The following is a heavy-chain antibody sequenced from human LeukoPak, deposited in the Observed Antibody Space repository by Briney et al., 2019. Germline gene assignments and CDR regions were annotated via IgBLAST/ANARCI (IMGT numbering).Heavy chain of an antibody. J-gene: IGHJ6*03. CDR1: GGSISSYY. Sequence: PSETLSLTCTVSGGSISSYYWSWIRQPPGKGLEWIGYIYYSGSTNYNPSLKSRVTISVDTSKNQFSLKLSSVTAADTAVYYCARARIGSSWYDAPSYHYYYMDVWGKGTTVTVSS. V-gene: IGHV4-59*01. CDR3: ARARIGSSWYDAPSYHYYYMDV. CDR2: IYYSGST. D-gene: IGHD6-13*01.